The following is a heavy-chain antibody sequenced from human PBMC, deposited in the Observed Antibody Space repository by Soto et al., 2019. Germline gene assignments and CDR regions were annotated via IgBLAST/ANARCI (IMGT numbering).Heavy chain of an antibody. V-gene: IGHV3-23*01. J-gene: IGHJ4*02. CDR1: GFTFSSYA. D-gene: IGHD3-16*01. Sequence: EVQLLESGGGLVQPGGSLRLSCAASGFTFSSYAMSWVRQAPGKGLEWVSAISGSGDSTFYADSVKGRFTISRDNSKNPLYLQMNSLRAEDTAVYYCAKRAWGTYYFDYWGQGTLVTVSS. CDR3: AKRAWGTYYFDY. CDR2: ISGSGDST.